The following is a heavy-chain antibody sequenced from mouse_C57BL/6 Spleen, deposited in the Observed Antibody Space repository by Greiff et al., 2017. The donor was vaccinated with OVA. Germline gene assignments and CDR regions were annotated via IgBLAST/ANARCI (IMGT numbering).Heavy chain of an antibody. CDR3: ARYTGTYYFDY. V-gene: IGHV7-3*01. CDR2: IRNKANGYTT. Sequence: EVQLMESGGGLVQPGGSLSLSCAASGFTFTDYYMSWVRQPPGKALEWLGFIRNKANGYTTEYSASVKGRFTISRDNSQSILYLQMNALRAEDSATYYCARYTGTYYFDYWGQGTTLTVSS. CDR1: GFTFTDYY. D-gene: IGHD4-1*01. J-gene: IGHJ2*01.